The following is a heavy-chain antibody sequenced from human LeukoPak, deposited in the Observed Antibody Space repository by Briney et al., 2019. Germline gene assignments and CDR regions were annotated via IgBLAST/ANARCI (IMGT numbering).Heavy chain of an antibody. Sequence: GGSLRLSCAASGFNFNTYGMYWVRQAPGKGLEWVAFIRYDETNEYYADSVKGRFTISRDNSKNTLYLQMNSLRTEDTAVYYCAKDSRAALVGPYYMDVWGKGTTVTISS. CDR2: IRYDETNE. CDR1: GFNFNTYG. V-gene: IGHV3-30*02. D-gene: IGHD6-25*01. J-gene: IGHJ6*03. CDR3: AKDSRAALVGPYYMDV.